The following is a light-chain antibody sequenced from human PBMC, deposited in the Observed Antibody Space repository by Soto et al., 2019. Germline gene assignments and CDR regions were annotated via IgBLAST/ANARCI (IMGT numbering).Light chain of an antibody. Sequence: VVLTQSPAKLSLSPGERANLACMTSLSVSVYLDWYQQKPGQAHRLLISDAYNRATGIPARFSGSGSGTDFTLTISSLEPEDLAVYDCHQRQYWPTITFGQGTRLEIK. CDR3: HQRQYWPTIT. J-gene: IGKJ5*01. CDR1: LSVSVY. V-gene: IGKV3-11*01. CDR2: DAY.